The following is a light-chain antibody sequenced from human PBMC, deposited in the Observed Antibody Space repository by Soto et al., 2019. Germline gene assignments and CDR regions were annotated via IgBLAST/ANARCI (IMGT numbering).Light chain of an antibody. V-gene: IGKV3-11*01. Sequence: EIVLTQSPATLSLSPGERATLSCRASQSVSSYLAWYQQKPGQAPRLLIYDASNRATGIPARFSGSGSGTDSTLTISSLEPEDFAVYYCQQRSNWPPATFGGGTKVEIK. CDR3: QQRSNWPPAT. J-gene: IGKJ4*01. CDR1: QSVSSY. CDR2: DAS.